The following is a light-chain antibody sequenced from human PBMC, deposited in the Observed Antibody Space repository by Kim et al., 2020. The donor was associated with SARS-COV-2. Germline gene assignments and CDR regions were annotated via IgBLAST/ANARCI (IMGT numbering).Light chain of an antibody. J-gene: IGLJ3*02. V-gene: IGLV3-19*01. Sequence: SSELTQDPTLAGDWTQMNTITIPRDSLRCYSASWYQQKPGQAPVLVIYGKNNRPSGIPDRFSGSSSGNTASLTITGAQAEDEADYYCNSRDSSGNHLVFG. CDR2: GKN. CDR3: NSRDSSGNHLV. CDR1: SLRCYS.